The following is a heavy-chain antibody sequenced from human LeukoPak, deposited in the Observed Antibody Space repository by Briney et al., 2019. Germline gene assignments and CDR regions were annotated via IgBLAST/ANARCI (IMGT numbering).Heavy chain of an antibody. CDR2: MNPNSGNT. J-gene: IGHJ6*03. CDR3: AADLFVDTAMVRYYYYMDV. Sequence: ASVKISCKASGYTFTSYDINWVRQATGQGLEWMGWMNPNSGNTGYAQKFQGRVTMTRNTSISTAYMELSRLRVGDTAVHYCAADLFVDTAMVRYYYYMDVWGKGTTVTVSS. V-gene: IGHV1-8*01. D-gene: IGHD5-18*01. CDR1: GYTFTSYD.